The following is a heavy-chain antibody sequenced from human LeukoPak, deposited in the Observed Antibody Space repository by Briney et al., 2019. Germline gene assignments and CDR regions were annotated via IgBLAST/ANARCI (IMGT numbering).Heavy chain of an antibody. CDR2: IKQDGSTK. V-gene: IGHV3-7*01. J-gene: IGHJ4*02. Sequence: PGGSLRLYCAASGFTFTNSWMAWVRQAPGKGLEWVANIKQDGSTKHYADSLKGRFTISRDNPKNSLYLQMNSLRADDTAVYYCARDTDGSLDYWGQGILVTVAS. CDR1: GFTFTNSW. D-gene: IGHD1-26*01. CDR3: ARDTDGSLDY.